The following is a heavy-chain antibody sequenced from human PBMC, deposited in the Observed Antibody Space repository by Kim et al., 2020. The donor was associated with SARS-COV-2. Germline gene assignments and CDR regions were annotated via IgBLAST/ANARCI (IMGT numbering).Heavy chain of an antibody. Sequence: YQGRVTITEDESASTAYMELSSLRSEDTAVYYCAGSPSAPYDISGYFFDYWGQGTLVTVSS. D-gene: IGHD3-22*01. CDR3: AGSPSAPYDISGYFFDY. J-gene: IGHJ4*02. V-gene: IGHV1-69*01.